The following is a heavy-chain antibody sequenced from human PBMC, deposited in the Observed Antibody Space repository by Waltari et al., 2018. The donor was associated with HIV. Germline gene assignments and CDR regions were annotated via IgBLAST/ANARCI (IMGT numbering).Heavy chain of an antibody. Sequence: QLQVQESGPGLVKPSETLSLTCTVPGGSISSRDSYWGRIRQPPGKGLEWFGIIFYSGNPYPTPSPKSRVTISVDTSKSQFSLNLSSVTAADTAVYYCARQWLALYFDYWGQGTLVTVSS. J-gene: IGHJ4*02. V-gene: IGHV4-39*07. CDR3: ARQWLALYFDY. CDR1: GGSISSRDSY. D-gene: IGHD6-19*01. CDR2: IFYSGNP.